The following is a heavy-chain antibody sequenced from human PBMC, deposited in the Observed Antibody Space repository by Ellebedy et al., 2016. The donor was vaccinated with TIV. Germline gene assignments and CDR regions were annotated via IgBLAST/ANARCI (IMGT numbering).Heavy chain of an antibody. CDR3: ARDSEMTFDF. D-gene: IGHD5-24*01. CDR1: GVTLSGYW. V-gene: IGHV3-74*01. CDR2: IKSDGSST. Sequence: GESLKISCAASGVTLSGYWMHWVRQAPGKGLVWVSRIKSDGSSTNYADSVKGRFTISSDNAKNTLYLQMNSLRVEDTAVYYCARDSEMTFDFWGQGTLVTVSS. J-gene: IGHJ4*02.